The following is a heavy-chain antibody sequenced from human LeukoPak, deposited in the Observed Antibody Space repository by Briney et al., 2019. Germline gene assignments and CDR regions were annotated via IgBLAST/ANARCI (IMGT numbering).Heavy chain of an antibody. Sequence: RESGPALVKPTQTLTLTCTFSGFSLSTSGMCVSWIRQPPGKALEWLARIDWDDDKYYSTSLKSRLTITKDTSKNQVVLTMTNMDPVDTATYYCAHRLDLPLETYYDFWSGYYAAFDYWGQGTLVTVSS. CDR3: AHRLDLPLETYYDFWSGYYAAFDY. CDR2: IDWDDDK. D-gene: IGHD3-3*01. V-gene: IGHV2-70*12. J-gene: IGHJ4*02. CDR1: GFSLSTSGMC.